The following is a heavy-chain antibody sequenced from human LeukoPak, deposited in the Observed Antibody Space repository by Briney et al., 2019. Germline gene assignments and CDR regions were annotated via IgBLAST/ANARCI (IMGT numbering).Heavy chain of an antibody. CDR2: ISYDGSNK. J-gene: IGHJ4*02. Sequence: GGSLRLSCAASGFTFSSYAMHWVRQAPGKGLEWVAVISYDGSNKYYADSVKGRFTISRDNSKNTLYLQMNSLRAEDTAVYYCARDDPTGFQNYWGQGTLVTVSS. D-gene: IGHD4-11*01. CDR3: ARDDPTGFQNY. V-gene: IGHV3-30*04. CDR1: GFTFSSYA.